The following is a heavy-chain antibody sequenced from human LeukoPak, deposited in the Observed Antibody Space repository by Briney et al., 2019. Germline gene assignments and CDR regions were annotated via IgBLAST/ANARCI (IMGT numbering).Heavy chain of an antibody. V-gene: IGHV1-2*02. CDR2: INPNSGGT. CDR3: AREDYDILTGYYTIDY. D-gene: IGHD3-9*01. Sequence: ASVKVSCKASGYTFTGYYMHWVRQAPGQGLEWMGWINPNSGGTNYAQKFQGRDTMTRDTSISTAYMELSRLRSDDTAVYYCAREDYDILTGYYTIDYWGQGTLVTVSS. J-gene: IGHJ4*02. CDR1: GYTFTGYY.